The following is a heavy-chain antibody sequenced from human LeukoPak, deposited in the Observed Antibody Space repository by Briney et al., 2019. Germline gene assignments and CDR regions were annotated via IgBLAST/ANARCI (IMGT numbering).Heavy chain of an antibody. CDR1: GGFVSSNSFY. CDR3: ARDRDSSSWYSNFDY. CDR2: ISYSGSA. J-gene: IGHJ4*02. Sequence: PSETLSLTCSVSGGFVSSNSFYWGWIRQPPGKGLEWIGSISYSGSAYYNPSLKNRVTISVDTSSNQFSLKLSPVTAADTAVYYCARDRDSSSWYSNFDYWGQGTLVTVSS. D-gene: IGHD6-13*01. V-gene: IGHV4-39*02.